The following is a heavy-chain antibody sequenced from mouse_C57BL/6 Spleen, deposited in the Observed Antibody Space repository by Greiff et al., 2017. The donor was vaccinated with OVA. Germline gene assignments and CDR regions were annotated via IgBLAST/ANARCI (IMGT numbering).Heavy chain of an antibody. CDR3: ARRTGRYCFDD. CDR2: IRNKANGYTT. CDR1: GFTFTDYY. J-gene: IGHJ2*01. D-gene: IGHD4-1*01. V-gene: IGHV7-3*01. Sequence: EVMLVESGGGLVQPGGSLSLSCAASGFTFTDYYMSWVRQPPGKALEWLGFIRNKANGYTTEYNASVKGRFTISSDNSQSILYLQVDALRAEDSATYYWARRTGRYCFDDWGQGTTRTV.